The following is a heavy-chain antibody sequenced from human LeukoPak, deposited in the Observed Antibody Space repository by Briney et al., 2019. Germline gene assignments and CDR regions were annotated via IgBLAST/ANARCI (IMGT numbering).Heavy chain of an antibody. Sequence: ASVKVSCKASGYTFTGYYMHWVRQAPGQGLEWMGWINPNSGGTNYAQKFQGRVTMTRDTSISTAYMELSRLRSDDTAVCYCARDPSRVLRFLEWLSHYFDYWGQGTLVTVSS. V-gene: IGHV1-2*02. CDR3: ARDPSRVLRFLEWLSHYFDY. CDR1: GYTFTGYY. CDR2: INPNSGGT. D-gene: IGHD3-3*01. J-gene: IGHJ4*02.